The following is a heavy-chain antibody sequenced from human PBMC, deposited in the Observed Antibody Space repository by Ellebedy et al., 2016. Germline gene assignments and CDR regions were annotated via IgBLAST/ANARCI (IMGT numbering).Heavy chain of an antibody. D-gene: IGHD3-3*01. J-gene: IGHJ4*02. CDR1: GYTLTEIS. CDR2: FDPEDGET. V-gene: IGHV1-24*01. CDR3: ATERFLEWLVFDY. Sequence: ASVKVSXXVSGYTLTEISMHWVRQAPGKGLEWMGGFDPEDGETIYGQKFQGRVTMTEDTSTDTAYMELSSLRSEDTAVYYCATERFLEWLVFDYWGQGTLVTVSS.